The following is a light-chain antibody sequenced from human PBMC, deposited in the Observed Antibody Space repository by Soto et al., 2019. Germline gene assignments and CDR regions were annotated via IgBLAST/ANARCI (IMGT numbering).Light chain of an antibody. J-gene: IGLJ2*01. V-gene: IGLV7-46*01. CDR2: DTT. Sequence: QAVVTQEPSLTVSPGGTVILTCGSSTGAVTSGHYPYWFQQKPGQAPRTLIYDTTNKHSWTPARFSGSLLGGKAALTLSGAQPEDEAEYYCLLSNIGGGIFGGGTKLTVL. CDR1: TGAVTSGHY. CDR3: LLSNIGGGI.